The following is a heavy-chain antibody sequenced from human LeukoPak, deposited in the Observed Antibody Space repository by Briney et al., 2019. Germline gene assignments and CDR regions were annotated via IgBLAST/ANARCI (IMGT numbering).Heavy chain of an antibody. CDR2: IYSGGST. CDR1: GFTVSSNY. J-gene: IGHJ1*01. CDR3: ARGYYYDSSGYYGAEYFQH. V-gene: IGHV3-53*01. D-gene: IGHD3-22*01. Sequence: GGSLRLSCAASGFTVSSNYMSWVRQAPGKGLEWVSVIYSGGSTYYADSVKGRSTISRDNSKNTLYLQMNSLRAEDTAVYYCARGYYYDSSGYYGAEYFQHWGQGTLVTVSS.